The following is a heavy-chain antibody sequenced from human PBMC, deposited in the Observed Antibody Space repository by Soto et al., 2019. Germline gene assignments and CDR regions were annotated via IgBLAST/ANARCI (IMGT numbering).Heavy chain of an antibody. V-gene: IGHV3-11*04. Sequence: GGSLRRSCVASGFTFSDYYMSWIRQAPGKGLEWVADISTDGSTIYYADSVKGRFSISRDNSKNSLYLQMNSLRAEDTAVYYCAKGPRNSAQWPLFQHWGQGTLVTVSS. J-gene: IGHJ1*01. CDR1: GFTFSDYY. CDR3: AKGPRNSAQWPLFQH. D-gene: IGHD2-8*01. CDR2: ISTDGSTI.